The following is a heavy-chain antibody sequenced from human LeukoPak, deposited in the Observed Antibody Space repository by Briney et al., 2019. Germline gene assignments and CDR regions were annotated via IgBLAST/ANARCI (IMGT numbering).Heavy chain of an antibody. J-gene: IGHJ4*02. D-gene: IGHD6-13*01. CDR1: GYTVVSYW. Sequence: GESLKISCKTSGYTVVSYWIGWVRQMPGKGLEWMGIIRPGESGTRYSPSFQGQVTISADTSISTAYLQWSSLKASDTAMYYCARQGRRGIAAAGTPKHFDYWGQGTLVTVSS. V-gene: IGHV5-51*01. CDR3: ARQGRRGIAAAGTPKHFDY. CDR2: IRPGESGT.